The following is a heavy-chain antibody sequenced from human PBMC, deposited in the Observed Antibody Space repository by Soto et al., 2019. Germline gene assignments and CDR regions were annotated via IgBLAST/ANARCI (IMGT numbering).Heavy chain of an antibody. J-gene: IGHJ2*01. CDR3: AKPPTTETTYNWYLAL. Sequence: EVQLLESGGGLVQPGGSLRLSCAASGFSFRSYVMSWGRQAPGKGLEWVSGIDGSGGRTFYADFVKGRFTISRDNSKNTLYLQMNSMRAEDTAVYYCAKPPTTETTYNWYLALWGRGTLVTASS. V-gene: IGHV3-23*01. CDR1: GFSFRSYV. D-gene: IGHD4-17*01. CDR2: IDGSGGRT.